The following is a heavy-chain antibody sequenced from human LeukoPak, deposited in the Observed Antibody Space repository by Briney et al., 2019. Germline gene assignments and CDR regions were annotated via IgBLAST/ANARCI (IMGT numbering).Heavy chain of an antibody. CDR3: ARGFRYYGSGIDY. J-gene: IGHJ4*02. Sequence: GGSLRLSCAASGFTFSEYSMHWVRQAPGKGLEYVSAISTNGGTTYYANSVKGRFTISRDDPKNTLDLQMGSLRPEDMAVYYCARGFRYYGSGIDYWGQGTLVTVSS. CDR1: GFTFSEYS. D-gene: IGHD3-10*01. V-gene: IGHV3-64*01. CDR2: ISTNGGTT.